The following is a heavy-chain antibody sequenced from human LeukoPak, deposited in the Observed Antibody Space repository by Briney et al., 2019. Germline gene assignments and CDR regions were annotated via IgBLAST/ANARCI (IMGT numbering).Heavy chain of an antibody. CDR1: GLTFSDYV. D-gene: IGHD2-2*01. J-gene: IGHJ4*02. Sequence: GGSLRLSCAASGLTFSDYVLYWVRQAPGKGLEWVAVTSYDGSSEYYTDSMKGRFTISRDNAKNTLYLQMNSLRDEDTAVYYCVREGLECSGSSCQRAAFDYWGQGTLVTVSS. CDR3: VREGLECSGSSCQRAAFDY. CDR2: TSYDGSSE. V-gene: IGHV3-30-3*01.